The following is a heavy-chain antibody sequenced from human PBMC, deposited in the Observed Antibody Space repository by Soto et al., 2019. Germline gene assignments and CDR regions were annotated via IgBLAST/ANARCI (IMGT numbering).Heavy chain of an antibody. CDR2: ISAYNGNT. V-gene: IGHV1-18*01. D-gene: IGHD1-26*01. J-gene: IGHJ4*02. Sequence: ASVKVSCKASGYTFTSYGTSWVRQAPGQGLEWMGWISAYNGNTNYAQKLQGRVTMTTDTSTSTAYMELRSLRSDDTAVYYCARDYWVSGSYYFDYWGQGTLVTVSS. CDR1: GYTFTSYG. CDR3: ARDYWVSGSYYFDY.